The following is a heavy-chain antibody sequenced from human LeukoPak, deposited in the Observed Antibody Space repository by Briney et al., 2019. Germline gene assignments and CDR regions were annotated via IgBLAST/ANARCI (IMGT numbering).Heavy chain of an antibody. CDR2: INTNTGNP. J-gene: IGHJ4*02. D-gene: IGHD4-17*01. CDR3: ARVPWVGDYEAPNLDY. CDR1: GYTFTSYA. Sequence: ASVKVSCKASGYTFTSYAMNWVRQAPGQGLEWMGWINTNTGNPTYAQGFTGRFVFSLDTSVSTAYLQISSLKAEDTAVYYCARVPWVGDYEAPNLDYWGQGTLVTVSS. V-gene: IGHV7-4-1*02.